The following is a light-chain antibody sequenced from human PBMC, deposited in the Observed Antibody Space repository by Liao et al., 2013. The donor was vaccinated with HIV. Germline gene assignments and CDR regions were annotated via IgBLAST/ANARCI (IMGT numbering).Light chain of an antibody. CDR3: QVWDRSSAHVI. V-gene: IGLV3-21*04. CDR1: NIGDKN. CDR2: YDK. J-gene: IGLJ2*01. Sequence: SYVLTQPPSVSVAPGKTATITCGGDNIGDKNVHWYLQRPGQAPALVMYYDKARPSGIPERFSGSNSGNTATLTISRAEAGDEADYYCQVWDRSSAHVIFGGGTKLTVL.